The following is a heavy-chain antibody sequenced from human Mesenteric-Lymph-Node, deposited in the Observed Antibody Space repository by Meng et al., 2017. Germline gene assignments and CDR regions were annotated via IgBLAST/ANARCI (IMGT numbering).Heavy chain of an antibody. CDR2: VKTDGSTT. V-gene: IGHV3-74*01. CDR1: GFTFSSNY. Sequence: EVQLVGAGGALVQPGGSLRLSCAASGFTFSSNYMHWVRQAPGKGLVWVSSVKTDGSTTNYADSVKGRFTIYRDNAKDTLFLQMNSLRGDDTAVYYCANDRLNQWGQGTLVTVSS. D-gene: IGHD3-16*01. J-gene: IGHJ1*01. CDR3: ANDRLNQ.